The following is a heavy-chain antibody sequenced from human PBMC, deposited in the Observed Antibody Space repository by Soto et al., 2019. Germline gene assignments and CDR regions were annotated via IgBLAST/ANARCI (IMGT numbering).Heavy chain of an antibody. Sequence: SETLSLTCTVSGGSISSYYWSWIRQPPGKGLEWIGYIYYSGSTNYNPSLKSRVTISVDTSKNQFSLKLSSVTAADTAVYYCARGGGSYYYYGTDVWGQGTTVTVS. CDR1: GGSISSYY. CDR2: IYYSGST. D-gene: IGHD1-26*01. V-gene: IGHV4-59*01. J-gene: IGHJ6*02. CDR3: ARGGGSYYYYGTDV.